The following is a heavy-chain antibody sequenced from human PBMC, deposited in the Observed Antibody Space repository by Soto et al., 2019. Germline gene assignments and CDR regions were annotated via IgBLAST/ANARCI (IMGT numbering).Heavy chain of an antibody. D-gene: IGHD2-2*01. CDR2: IWYDESNK. J-gene: IGHJ4*02. CDR1: GFTFSSYA. Sequence: QVQLVESGGGVVQPGRSLRLSCAASGFTFSSYAMHWVRQAPGKGLEWVAVIWYDESNKYYADSVKGRFTISRDNSKSTLYLQMNSLRAEDTAVYYCAREASTSCDYWGLGTLVTVSS. V-gene: IGHV3-33*01. CDR3: AREASTSCDY.